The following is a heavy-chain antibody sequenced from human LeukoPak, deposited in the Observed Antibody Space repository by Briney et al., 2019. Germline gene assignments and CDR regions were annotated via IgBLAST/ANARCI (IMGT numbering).Heavy chain of an antibody. J-gene: IGHJ4*02. CDR3: ARERLGEHYFDY. CDR2: ISYDGTNK. V-gene: IGHV3-30-3*01. D-gene: IGHD1-1*01. CDR1: GFPFSSHA. Sequence: RSLRLPCAASGFPFSSHAMDWVRQAPGKGLEWVAVISYDGTNKYYADSVKGRFTISRDNSKNTLYLQMNSLRAEDTAVYYCARERLGEHYFDYWGQGTLVTVSS.